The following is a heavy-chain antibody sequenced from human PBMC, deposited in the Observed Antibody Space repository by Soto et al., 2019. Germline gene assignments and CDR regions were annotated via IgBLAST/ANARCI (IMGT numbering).Heavy chain of an antibody. CDR2: ISVSGDRT. D-gene: IGHD6-13*01. V-gene: IGHV3-23*01. CDR1: GFTFSSYA. CDR3: AKVMAAADN. Sequence: GSLRLSCAASGFTFSSYAMCWVRQAPGKGLEWVSSISVSGDRTFYADSVKGRFTISRDNSKNTLYLQMNSLRAEDTAVYYCAKVMAAADNWGQGTLVTVSS. J-gene: IGHJ4*02.